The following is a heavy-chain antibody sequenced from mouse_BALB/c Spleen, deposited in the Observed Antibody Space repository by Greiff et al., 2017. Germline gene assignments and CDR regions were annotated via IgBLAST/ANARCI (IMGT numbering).Heavy chain of an antibody. CDR1: GYSITSDYA. Sequence: EVKLMESGPGLVKPSQSLSLTCTVTGYSITSDYAWNWIRQFPGNKLEWMGYISYSGSTSYNPSLKSRISITRDTSKNQFFLQLNSVTTEDTATYYCASHYYGYVDWYFDVWGAGTTVTVSS. D-gene: IGHD1-2*01. CDR3: ASHYYGYVDWYFDV. V-gene: IGHV3-2*02. CDR2: ISYSGST. J-gene: IGHJ1*01.